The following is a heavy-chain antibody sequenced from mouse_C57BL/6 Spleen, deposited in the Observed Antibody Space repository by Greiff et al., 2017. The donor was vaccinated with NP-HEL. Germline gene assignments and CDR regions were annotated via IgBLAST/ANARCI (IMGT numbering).Heavy chain of an antibody. CDR1: GYTFTSYW. D-gene: IGHD1-1*01. V-gene: IGHV1-69*01. Sequence: VQLQQPGAELVMPGASVKLSCKASGYTFTSYWMHWVKQRPGQGLEWIGEIDPSDSYTNYNQKFKGKSTLTVDKSSSTAYMQLSSLTSEDSAVYYCARATTVVGYFDYWGQGTTLTVSS. CDR3: ARATTVVGYFDY. J-gene: IGHJ2*01. CDR2: IDPSDSYT.